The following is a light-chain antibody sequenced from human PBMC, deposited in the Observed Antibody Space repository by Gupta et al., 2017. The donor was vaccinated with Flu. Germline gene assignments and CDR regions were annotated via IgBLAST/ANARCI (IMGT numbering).Light chain of an antibody. CDR2: EVS. CDR1: SSDVGTYNR. CDR3: SSYTSSYTYV. V-gene: IGLV2-18*02. Sequence: QSALTQPPSMSGSPGQAVTIPCPGTSSDVGTYNRVSWYQQSPGTAPKLMIYEVSRRPSGVPDRFSGSKSGNTASLTISGLQGEDEADYYCSSYTSSYTYVFGTGTKVTVL. J-gene: IGLJ1*01.